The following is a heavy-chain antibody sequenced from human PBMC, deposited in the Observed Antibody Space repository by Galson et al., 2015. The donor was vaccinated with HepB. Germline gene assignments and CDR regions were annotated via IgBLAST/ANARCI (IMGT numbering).Heavy chain of an antibody. CDR2: ISSNGGST. Sequence: SLRLSCAASGFTFSSYAMHWVRQAPGKGLEYVSAISSNGGSTYYANSVKGRFTISRDNSKNTLYLQMGSLRAEDMAVYYCAGGYGSGSYWLEGLDYWGQGTLVTVSS. V-gene: IGHV3-64*01. J-gene: IGHJ4*02. CDR1: GFTFSSYA. D-gene: IGHD3-10*01. CDR3: AGGYGSGSYWLEGLDY.